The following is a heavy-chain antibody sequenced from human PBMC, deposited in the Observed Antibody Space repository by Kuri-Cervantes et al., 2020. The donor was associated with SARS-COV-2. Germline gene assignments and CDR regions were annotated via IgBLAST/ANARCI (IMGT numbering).Heavy chain of an antibody. D-gene: IGHD2-8*01. CDR3: VSETFGVLDS. Sequence: GESLKISCAASGLTFTNSWISWARQAPGKGLEWVANINQDGSEKHSVDSVRGRFTISRDDAANSVDLLLNSLRVEDTAVYYCVSETFGVLDSWGQGSLVTVSS. V-gene: IGHV3-7*01. CDR1: GLTFTNSW. J-gene: IGHJ4*02. CDR2: INQDGSEK.